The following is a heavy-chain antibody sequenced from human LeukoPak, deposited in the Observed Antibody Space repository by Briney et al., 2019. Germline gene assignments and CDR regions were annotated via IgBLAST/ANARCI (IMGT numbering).Heavy chain of an antibody. CDR3: AAERYGGISDCCNFEI. CDR2: IIPIFGTA. Sequence: GASVKVSCKASGYTFTSYGISWVRQAPGQGLEWMGGIIPIFGTANYAQKFQGRVTITTDESTSTAYMELSSLRSEDTAVYYCAAERYGGISDCCNFEIWGQGTMVTVSS. J-gene: IGHJ3*02. CDR1: GYTFTSYG. V-gene: IGHV1-69*05. D-gene: IGHD4-23*01.